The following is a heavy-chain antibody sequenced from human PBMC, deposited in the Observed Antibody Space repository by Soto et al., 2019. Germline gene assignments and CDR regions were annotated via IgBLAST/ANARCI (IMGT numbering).Heavy chain of an antibody. CDR1: GCSITVYY. CDR2: IYASGSP. J-gene: IGHJ4*02. D-gene: IGHD1-26*01. CDR3: ARGVGSSPPRY. V-gene: IGHV4-59*01. Sequence: SVTLSLTCTISGCSITVYYWSWVRQPPGHELEWIGYIYASGSPYYNPSLRSRVTISADTSKNQISLKLTSPTAADTAVYYCARGVGSSPPRYWGRGTLVTVSS.